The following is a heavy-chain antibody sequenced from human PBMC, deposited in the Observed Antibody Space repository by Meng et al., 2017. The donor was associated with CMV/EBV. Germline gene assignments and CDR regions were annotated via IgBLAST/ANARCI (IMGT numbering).Heavy chain of an antibody. CDR3: ASSPRRAANNWFDP. V-gene: IGHV4-34*01. D-gene: IGHD2-15*01. J-gene: IGHJ5*02. CDR2: INHSGST. CDR1: GGSFSVYY. Sequence: GVYGGSFSVYYWSWIRQPPGKGLEWIGEINHSGSTNYNPSLKSRVTISVDTSKNQFSLKLSSVTAADTAVYYCASSPRRAANNWFDPWGQGTLVTVSS.